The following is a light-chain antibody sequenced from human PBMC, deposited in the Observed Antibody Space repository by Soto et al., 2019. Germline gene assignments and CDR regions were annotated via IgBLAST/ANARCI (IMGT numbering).Light chain of an antibody. J-gene: IGKJ1*01. CDR1: QSVRSSN. V-gene: IGKV3-20*01. Sequence: EIVLTQSPGTLSLSPGERATPSCRASQSVRSSNLAWYQQKPGQAPRLLIYGASSRATGIPDRFSGSGSGTDFTLTISRLEPEDFVVYYCQQYGTSPRTFGQGTKVEIK. CDR3: QQYGTSPRT. CDR2: GAS.